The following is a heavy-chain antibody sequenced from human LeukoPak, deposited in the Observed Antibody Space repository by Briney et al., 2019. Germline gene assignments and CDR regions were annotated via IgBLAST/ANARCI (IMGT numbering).Heavy chain of an antibody. D-gene: IGHD3-22*01. J-gene: IGHJ4*02. Sequence: PGGSLRLSCAASGFTFSTYWMSWVRQAPGKGLEWLANIKQDGSEKYYVDSVKGRFTISRDNAKNSLYLQMNSLRAEDTALYYCARDKSSGYYYFDYWGQGTLVTVSS. V-gene: IGHV3-7*03. CDR2: IKQDGSEK. CDR1: GFTFSTYW. CDR3: ARDKSSGYYYFDY.